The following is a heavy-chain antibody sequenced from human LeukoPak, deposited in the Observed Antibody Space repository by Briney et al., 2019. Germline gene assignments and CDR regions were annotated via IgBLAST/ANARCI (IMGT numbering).Heavy chain of an antibody. CDR1: GGTFSSYA. CDR3: ASGEQWLA. J-gene: IGHJ5*02. D-gene: IGHD6-19*01. CDR2: IIPILAIA. Sequence: ASVTVSCKASGGTFSSYAISWVRQAPGQGLEWMGRIIPILAIANYAQKFQGRVTITADKSTSTAYMELSSLRAEDTAVYYCASGEQWLAWGQGTLVTVSS. V-gene: IGHV1-69*04.